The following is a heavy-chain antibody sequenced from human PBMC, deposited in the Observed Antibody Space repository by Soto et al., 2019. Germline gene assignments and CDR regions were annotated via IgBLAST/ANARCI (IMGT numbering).Heavy chain of an antibody. V-gene: IGHV3-66*01. J-gene: IGHJ4*02. Sequence: EVQLVESGGGLVQPGGSLRLSCAASGFTVSSNYMIWVRQAPGKGLEWVSVIYSGGSTYYADSVNGRFTIPRDNSKNTLYLQMNSLRDEDTAVYYCARGPNQADFDYWGQGTLVTVSS. CDR1: GFTVSSNY. CDR3: ARGPNQADFDY. CDR2: IYSGGST.